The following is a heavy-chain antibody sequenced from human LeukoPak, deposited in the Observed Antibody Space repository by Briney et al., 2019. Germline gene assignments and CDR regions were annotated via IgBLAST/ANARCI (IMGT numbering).Heavy chain of an antibody. V-gene: IGHV3-48*01. D-gene: IGHD3-22*01. Sequence: GGAPRLSCAASGFTFSSYSMTWGRQAPGKGVEWLLYISSSGSTIYYADSVKGRFTISRDNAKNSLYLQMNSLRAEDTAVYYCARDEYYDSSGYTSWGQGTLVAVSS. CDR2: ISSSGSTI. J-gene: IGHJ4*02. CDR1: GFTFSSYS. CDR3: ARDEYYDSSGYTS.